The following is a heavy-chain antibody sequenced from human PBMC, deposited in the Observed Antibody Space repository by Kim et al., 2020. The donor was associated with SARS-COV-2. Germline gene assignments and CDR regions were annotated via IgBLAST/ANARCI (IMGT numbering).Heavy chain of an antibody. J-gene: IGHJ5*02. CDR2: IKQDGSEQ. V-gene: IGHV3-7*01. D-gene: IGHD3-9*01. CDR3: ARDLRDVILSAVYSWFDP. Sequence: GGSLRLSCAASGFTFSSYWMSWVRQAPGKGLEWVAKIKQDGSEQYYVDSVKGRFTISRDNSKNSLYLQMNSLRAEDTAVYSCARDLRDVILSAVYSWFDPWGEGTPVTVSS. CDR1: GFTFSSYW.